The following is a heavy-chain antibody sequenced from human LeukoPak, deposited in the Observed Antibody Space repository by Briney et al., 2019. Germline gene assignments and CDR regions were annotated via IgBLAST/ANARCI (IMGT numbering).Heavy chain of an antibody. D-gene: IGHD3-10*01. V-gene: IGHV3-7*01. CDR2: IKQDGSEK. Sequence: GGSLRLSCAASGFSFSSYWMSWVRQAPGKGLEWVANIKQDGSEKYYVDSVKGRFSISRDTAKNSLYLQMNSLRAEDTAVYYCAREKGYYGSGSYSDALDLWGQGTMVTVSS. CDR3: AREKGYYGSGSYSDALDL. CDR1: GFSFSSYW. J-gene: IGHJ3*01.